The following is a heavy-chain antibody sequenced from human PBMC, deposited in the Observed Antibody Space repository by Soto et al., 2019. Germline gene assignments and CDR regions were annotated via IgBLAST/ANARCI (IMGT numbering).Heavy chain of an antibody. CDR3: ARGSSSGWYCMDA. CDR2: ISYDGISE. J-gene: IGHJ5*02. V-gene: IGHV3-30-3*01. Sequence: QVQLVESGGGVVQPGRSLRLSCAASRFTFSSFFMHWVRQAPGKGLEWVAVISYDGISEYYADSVKGRFTISRDNSKNSLYLQMNSLRGEDTAMYYCARGSSSGWYCMDAWGQGTLVTVSS. CDR1: RFTFSSFF. D-gene: IGHD6-13*01.